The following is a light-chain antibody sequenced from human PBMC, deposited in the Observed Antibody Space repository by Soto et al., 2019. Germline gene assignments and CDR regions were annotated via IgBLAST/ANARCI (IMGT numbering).Light chain of an antibody. CDR2: LNSDGSH. CDR1: SGHSSYA. V-gene: IGLV4-69*01. J-gene: IGLJ2*01. Sequence: QSVLTQSPSASASLGASVMLTCTLSSGHSSYAIAWHQQQPEKGPRYLMKLNSDGSHSRGDGIPDRFSGSSSGAERYLTISRLQSEDEADYYCQTWGTGIQNVVFGGGTKLTVL. CDR3: QTWGTGIQNVV.